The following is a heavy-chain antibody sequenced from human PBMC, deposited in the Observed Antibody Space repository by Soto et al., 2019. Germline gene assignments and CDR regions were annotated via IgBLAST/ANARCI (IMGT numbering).Heavy chain of an antibody. V-gene: IGHV1-69*01. CDR3: ARELYCSGGSCYPRHYGMDV. CDR2: IIPIFGTA. CDR1: GGTFSSYA. J-gene: IGHJ6*02. D-gene: IGHD2-15*01. Sequence: VKVSCKASGGTFSSYAISWVRQAPGQGLEWMGGIIPIFGTANYAQKFQGRVTITADEYTSTAYMELSSLRSEDTAVYYCARELYCSGGSCYPRHYGMDVWGQGTTVTVSS.